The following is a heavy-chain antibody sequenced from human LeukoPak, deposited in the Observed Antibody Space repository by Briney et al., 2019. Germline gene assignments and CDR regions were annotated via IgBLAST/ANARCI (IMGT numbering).Heavy chain of an antibody. Sequence: SETPSLTCAVYGGSFSGYYWSWIRQPPGKGLEWIGEINHSGSTNYNPSLKSRVTISVDTSKNQFFLKLSSVTAADTAVYYCARVGRGYSGYDYFSGWYYYYYMDVWGKGTTVTVSS. CDR2: INHSGST. J-gene: IGHJ6*03. V-gene: IGHV4-34*01. D-gene: IGHD5-12*01. CDR3: ARVGRGYSGYDYFSGWYYYYYMDV. CDR1: GGSFSGYY.